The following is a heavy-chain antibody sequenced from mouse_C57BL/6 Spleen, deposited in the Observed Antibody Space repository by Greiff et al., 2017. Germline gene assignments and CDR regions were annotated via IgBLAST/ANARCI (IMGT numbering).Heavy chain of an antibody. V-gene: IGHV1-54*01. CDR3: AREGDYGAWFAY. CDR1: GYAFTNYL. CDR2: INPGSGGT. Sequence: VQLQQSGAELVRPGTSVTVSCKASGYAFTNYLIEWVKQRPGQGLEWIGVINPGSGGTNYNEKLKGKATLTADKSSSTAYMQLRSRTAEDAAVYFCAREGDYGAWFAYWGQGTLVTVSA. D-gene: IGHD2-4*01. J-gene: IGHJ3*01.